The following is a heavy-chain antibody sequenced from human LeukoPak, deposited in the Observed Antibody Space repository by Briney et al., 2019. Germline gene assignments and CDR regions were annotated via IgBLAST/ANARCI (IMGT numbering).Heavy chain of an antibody. J-gene: IGHJ4*02. D-gene: IGHD3-9*01. Sequence: GVSLRLSCAASGFTFSSYWMHWVRHAPGKGLVWVSRINSDESITSYADSVKGRFTISRDNAKNTLYLQMNSLRAEDTAVYYCARLDILTGYYYYFDYWGQGTLVTVSS. V-gene: IGHV3-74*01. CDR2: INSDESIT. CDR3: ARLDILTGYYYYFDY. CDR1: GFTFSSYW.